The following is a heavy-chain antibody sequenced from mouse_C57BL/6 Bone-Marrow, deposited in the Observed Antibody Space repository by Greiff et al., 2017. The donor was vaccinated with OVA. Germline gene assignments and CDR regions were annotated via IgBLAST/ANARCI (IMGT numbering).Heavy chain of an antibody. D-gene: IGHD3-2*02. J-gene: IGHJ3*01. Sequence: EVQLVESGGDLVKPGGSLKLSCAASGFTFRSYGLSWVRQTPDKRLEWVATISSGGSYTYYPDSVKGRFTISRDNAKNTLYLQMSSLKSEDTAMYYGARHWAPRGFWGQGTLVTVSA. V-gene: IGHV5-6*01. CDR3: ARHWAPRGF. CDR1: GFTFRSYG. CDR2: ISSGGSYT.